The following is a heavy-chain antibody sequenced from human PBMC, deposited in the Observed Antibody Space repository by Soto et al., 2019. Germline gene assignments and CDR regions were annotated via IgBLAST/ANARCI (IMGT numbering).Heavy chain of an antibody. Sequence: SETLSLTCTVSGGSISSSSYYWGWIRQPPGKGLEWIGSIYYSGSTYYNPSLKSRVTISVDTSKNQFSLKLSSVSATDTALYYCARHTYGRADFDSWGQGALVTVSS. CDR2: IYYSGST. CDR1: GGSISSSSYY. D-gene: IGHD1-26*01. J-gene: IGHJ4*02. V-gene: IGHV4-39*01. CDR3: ARHTYGRADFDS.